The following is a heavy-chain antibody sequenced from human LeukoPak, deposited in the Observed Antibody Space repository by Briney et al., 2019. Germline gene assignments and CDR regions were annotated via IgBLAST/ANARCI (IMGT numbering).Heavy chain of an antibody. J-gene: IGHJ6*03. CDR1: GGSISNYY. D-gene: IGHD4-11*01. CDR3: AREMAQTTVTTDDYYYYYYYMDV. V-gene: IGHV4-59*01. CDR2: IYYSGTT. Sequence: SETLSLTCTVSGGSISNYYWNWIRQPPGKGLEWIGYIYYSGTTNYNPSLKSRVSMSVDTSKNQFSLKLSSVTAADTAVYYCAREMAQTTVTTDDYYYYYYYMDVWGKGTTVTVSS.